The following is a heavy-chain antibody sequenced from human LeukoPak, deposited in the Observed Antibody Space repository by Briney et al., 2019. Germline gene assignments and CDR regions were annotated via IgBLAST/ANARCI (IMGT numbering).Heavy chain of an antibody. CDR3: ARVSMAAAGHSDAFDI. CDR2: IYYSGST. V-gene: IGHV4-31*03. CDR1: GGSISSGGYY. D-gene: IGHD6-13*01. J-gene: IGHJ3*02. Sequence: PSQTLSLTCTVSGGSISSGGYYWSWIRQHPGKGLEWIGYIYYSGSTYYNPSLKSRVTISVDTSKNQFSLKLSSVTAADTAVYYCARVSMAAAGHSDAFDIWGQGTMVTVSS.